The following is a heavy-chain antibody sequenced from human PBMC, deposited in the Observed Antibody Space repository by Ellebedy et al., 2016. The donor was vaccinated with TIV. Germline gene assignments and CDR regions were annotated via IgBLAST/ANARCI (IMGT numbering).Heavy chain of an antibody. CDR3: ARDEGEEGSRIVVVHFDY. J-gene: IGHJ4*02. CDR1: GYTFTRYG. Sequence: AASVKVSCKASGYTFTRYGIIWVRQAPGQGPEWTGWISAYNGNTNYAQDLKGRVTMTTEPSTNTAYMELRSLISDDTAVYYCARDEGEEGSRIVVVHFDYWGQGTLVTVSS. D-gene: IGHD3-22*01. V-gene: IGHV1-18*01. CDR2: ISAYNGNT.